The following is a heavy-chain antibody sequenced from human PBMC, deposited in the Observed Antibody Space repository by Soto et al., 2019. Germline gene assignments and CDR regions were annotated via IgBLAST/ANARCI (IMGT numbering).Heavy chain of an antibody. Sequence: PGGSLRLSCAASGFTFSSYAMNWVRQAPGKGLEWVSSISSSSSYIYYAVSVKGRFTISRDNAKNSLYLQMNSLRAEDTAVYYCARGASTSGWFDPWGQGTLVTVSS. CDR2: ISSSSSYI. CDR3: ARGASTSGWFDP. J-gene: IGHJ5*02. D-gene: IGHD6-6*01. CDR1: GFTFSSYA. V-gene: IGHV3-21*01.